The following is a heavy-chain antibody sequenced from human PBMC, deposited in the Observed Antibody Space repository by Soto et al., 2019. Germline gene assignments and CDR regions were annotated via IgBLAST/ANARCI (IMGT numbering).Heavy chain of an antibody. CDR2: ISGSGGST. CDR1: GFTFSSYA. V-gene: IGHV3-23*01. Sequence: PGGSLRLSCAASGFTFSSYAMSWVRQAPGKGLEWVSAISGSGGSTYYADSVKGRFTISRDNSKNTLYLQMNSLRAEDTAVYYCAKTERWDDSSGYSKSYYFDYWGQGTLVTVSS. J-gene: IGHJ4*02. CDR3: AKTERWDDSSGYSKSYYFDY. D-gene: IGHD3-22*01.